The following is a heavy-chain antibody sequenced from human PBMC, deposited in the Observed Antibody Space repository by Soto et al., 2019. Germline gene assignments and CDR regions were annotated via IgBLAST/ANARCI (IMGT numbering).Heavy chain of an antibody. V-gene: IGHV3-23*01. D-gene: IGHD6-19*01. CDR3: AKEGYSSGWYTEGDAFDI. CDR1: GFTFSSYA. CDR2: ISGSGGST. J-gene: IGHJ3*02. Sequence: GGSLRLSCAASGFTFSSYAMIWVRQAPGKGLEWVSAISGSGGSTYYADSVKGRFTISRDNSKNTLYLQMNSLRAEDTAVYYCAKEGYSSGWYTEGDAFDIWGQGTMVTVSS.